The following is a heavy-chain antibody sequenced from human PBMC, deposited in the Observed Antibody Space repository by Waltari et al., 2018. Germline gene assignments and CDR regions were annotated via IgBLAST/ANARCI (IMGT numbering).Heavy chain of an antibody. V-gene: IGHV1-69*10. CDR1: GGTFSSYA. D-gene: IGHD3-3*01. Sequence: QVQLVQSGAEVKKPGSSVKVSCKASGGTFSSYAISWVRQAPGQGLEWMGGIIPILGIANYAQKFQGRVTITADKSTSTAYMELSSLRSEDTAVYYCARGPWYYDFWSGYLFNFDYWGQGTLVTXSS. J-gene: IGHJ4*02. CDR3: ARGPWYYDFWSGYLFNFDY. CDR2: IIPILGIA.